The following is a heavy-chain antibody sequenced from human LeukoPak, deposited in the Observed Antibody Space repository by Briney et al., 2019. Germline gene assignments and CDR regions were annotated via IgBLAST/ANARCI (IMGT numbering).Heavy chain of an antibody. CDR1: GFTFRSYS. CDR2: ISSVSSYI. CDR3: ARRTDSSGYYLDY. Sequence: GGSLRLSCAASGFTFRSYSMNSVRQAPGKGLEWVSSISSVSSYIHYADSVKGRFTISRDNAKNSLYLQMNSLRAEDTAVYYCARRTDSSGYYLDYWGQGTLVTVSS. V-gene: IGHV3-21*01. J-gene: IGHJ4*02. D-gene: IGHD3-22*01.